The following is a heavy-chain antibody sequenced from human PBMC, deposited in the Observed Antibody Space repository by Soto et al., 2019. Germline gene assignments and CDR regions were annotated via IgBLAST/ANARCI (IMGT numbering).Heavy chain of an antibody. CDR2: IYYSGST. Sequence: SETLSLTCTVSGGSISSYYWSWIRQPPGKGLEWIGYIYYSGSTNYNPSLKSRVTISVDTSKNQFSLKLSSVTAADTAVYYCARLLAGTTVSLGFYYYYMDVWGKGTTVTV. J-gene: IGHJ6*03. CDR3: ARLLAGTTVSLGFYYYYMDV. CDR1: GGSISSYY. D-gene: IGHD4-17*01. V-gene: IGHV4-59*08.